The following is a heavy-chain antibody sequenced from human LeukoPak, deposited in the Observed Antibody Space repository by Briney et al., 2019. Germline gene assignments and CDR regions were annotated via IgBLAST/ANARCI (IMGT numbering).Heavy chain of an antibody. CDR1: GYTFTSYG. D-gene: IGHD6-6*01. Sequence: ASVKVSCKASGYTFTSYGISWVRQAPGQGLEWMGWISAYNGNTNYAQKLQGRVTMTTDTSTSTAYMELRSLRSDDTAVYYCARAPNTPRGYSSSQFDYWGQGTLVTVSS. CDR3: ARAPNTPRGYSSSQFDY. J-gene: IGHJ4*02. V-gene: IGHV1-18*01. CDR2: ISAYNGNT.